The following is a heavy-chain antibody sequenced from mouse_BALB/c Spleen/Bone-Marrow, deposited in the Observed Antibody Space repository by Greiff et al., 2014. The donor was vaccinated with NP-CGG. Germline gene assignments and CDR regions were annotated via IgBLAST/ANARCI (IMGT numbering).Heavy chain of an antibody. J-gene: IGHJ1*01. Sequence: EVKLMQSGGGFVQPGGSLRLSCATSGVTFTDYYMSWVRQPPGKALEWLGFIRNKANGHTTEYSASVKGRFTISRDNSQSILYLQMNTLRAEDSATYYCARDINDGYYWYFDVWGAGTTLTVSS. CDR3: ARDINDGYYWYFDV. D-gene: IGHD2-3*01. CDR2: IRNKANGHTT. V-gene: IGHV7-3*02. CDR1: GVTFTDYY.